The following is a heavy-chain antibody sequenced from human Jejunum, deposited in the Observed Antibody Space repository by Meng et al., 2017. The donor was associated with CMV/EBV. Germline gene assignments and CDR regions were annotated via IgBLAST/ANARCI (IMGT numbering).Heavy chain of an antibody. J-gene: IGHJ5*02. V-gene: IGHV1-18*01. CDR2: ISAYNGNT. D-gene: IGHD6-13*01. CDR3: AASSSSWYQNWFDP. Sequence: QVRLVQVGAEVKKPGASVKVSCKASGYTFTSYGISWVRQAPGQGLEWMGWISAYNGNTNYAQKLQGRVTMTTDTSTSTAYMELRSLRSDDTAVYYCAASSSSWYQNWFDPWGQGTLVTVSS. CDR1: GYTFTSYG.